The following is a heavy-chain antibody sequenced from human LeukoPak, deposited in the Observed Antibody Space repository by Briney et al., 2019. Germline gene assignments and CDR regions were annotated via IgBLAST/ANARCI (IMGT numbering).Heavy chain of an antibody. V-gene: IGHV1-2*02. CDR3: AGDLATSANWELDY. J-gene: IGHJ4*02. D-gene: IGHD6-25*01. CDR2: INSNSGVT. CDR1: GYTFTGYF. Sequence: ASVKVSCKASGYTFTGYFIHWVRQAPGQGPEWMGRINSNSGVTTYALSFQGRVTMTRDTSINTAYMELSSLRSDDTAVYYCAGDLATSANWELDYWGQGTLITVSS.